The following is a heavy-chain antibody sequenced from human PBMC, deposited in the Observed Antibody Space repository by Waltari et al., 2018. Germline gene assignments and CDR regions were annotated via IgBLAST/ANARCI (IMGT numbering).Heavy chain of an antibody. Sequence: QVQLVQSGAEVKKPGASVKVSCKASGYTFTSYYMHWVRQAPGQGLEGMGIINPSGGSTSYAQKFQGRVTMTRDTSTSTVYMELSSLRSEDTAVYYCARSPTETCGGDCYFDYWGQGTLVTVSS. CDR2: INPSGGST. J-gene: IGHJ4*02. D-gene: IGHD2-21*01. CDR3: ARSPTETCGGDCYFDY. V-gene: IGHV1-46*01. CDR1: GYTFTSYY.